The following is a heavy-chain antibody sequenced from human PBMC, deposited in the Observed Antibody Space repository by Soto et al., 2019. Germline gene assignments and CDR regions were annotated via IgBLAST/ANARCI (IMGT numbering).Heavy chain of an antibody. CDR3: ARASSRPGVAARGGSWFDP. CDR1: GGSFSGYY. V-gene: IGHV4-34*01. D-gene: IGHD2-15*01. Sequence: SETLSLTCAVYGGSFSGYYWSWIRQPPGKGLEWIGEINHSGSTNYNPSLKSRVTISVDTSKNQFSLKLSSVTAADTAVYYCARASSRPGVAARGGSWFDPWGQGTLVTVSS. CDR2: INHSGST. J-gene: IGHJ5*02.